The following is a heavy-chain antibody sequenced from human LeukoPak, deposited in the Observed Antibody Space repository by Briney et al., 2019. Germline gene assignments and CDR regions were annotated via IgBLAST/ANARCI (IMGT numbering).Heavy chain of an antibody. Sequence: GGSLRLSCAASGFTFTNYAMTWVRQAPGKRLEWVAATVGIGPDTYHADSVKGRFTISRDSFKNTLYLQMNSLRPEDTAVYYCAKSDLNYGGNPDYWGQGTLVTVSS. CDR2: TVGIGPDT. V-gene: IGHV3-23*01. CDR3: AKSDLNYGGNPDY. D-gene: IGHD4-23*01. J-gene: IGHJ4*02. CDR1: GFTFTNYA.